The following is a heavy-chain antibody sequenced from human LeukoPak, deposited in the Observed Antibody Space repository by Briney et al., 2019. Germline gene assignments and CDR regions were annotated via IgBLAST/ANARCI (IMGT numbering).Heavy chain of an antibody. D-gene: IGHD3-16*02. CDR2: IYTSGST. CDR3: ARNDYVWGSYRLNWFDP. Sequence: SQTLSLTCTVSGGSISSGSYYWSWIRQPAGKGLEWIGRIYTSGSTNYNPSLKSRVTMSVDRPKNQFSLKLSSVTAADTAVYYCARNDYVWGSYRLNWFDPWGQGTLVTVSS. J-gene: IGHJ5*02. V-gene: IGHV4-61*02. CDR1: GGSISSGSYY.